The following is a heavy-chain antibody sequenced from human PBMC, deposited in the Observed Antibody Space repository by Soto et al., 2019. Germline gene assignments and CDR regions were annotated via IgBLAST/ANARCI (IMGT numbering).Heavy chain of an antibody. J-gene: IGHJ4*02. CDR3: TRVGLPRDY. V-gene: IGHV3-49*04. CDR1: GFTFGDYA. CDR2: IRSKAYGGTT. Sequence: GSLRLSCTASGFTFGDYAMSWVRQAPGKGLEWVGFIRSKAYGGTTEYAASVKGRFTISRDDSKSIAYLQMNSLKTEDTAVYYCTRVGLPRDYWGQGTLVTVSS. D-gene: IGHD1-7*01.